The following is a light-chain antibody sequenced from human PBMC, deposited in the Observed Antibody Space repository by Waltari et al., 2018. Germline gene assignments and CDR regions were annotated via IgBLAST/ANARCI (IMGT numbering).Light chain of an antibody. CDR3: RSYDSSLSGSKVV. CDR2: GNS. V-gene: IGLV1-40*01. J-gene: IGLJ2*01. CDR1: SSNIGAGYD. Sequence: QSVLTQPPSVSGAPGQRVTISCTGSSSNIGAGYDVHWYQQLPGTAPKLLIYGNSNRPSGVPDRFSGSKSGTSASLAITGLQAEDEADYYCRSYDSSLSGSKVVFGGGTKLTVL.